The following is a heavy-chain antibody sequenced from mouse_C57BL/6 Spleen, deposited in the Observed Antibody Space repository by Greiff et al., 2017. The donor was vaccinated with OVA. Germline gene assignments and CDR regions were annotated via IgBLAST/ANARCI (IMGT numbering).Heavy chain of an antibody. CDR1: AFTFSYYG. J-gene: IGHJ4*01. V-gene: IGHV5-17*01. D-gene: IGHD2-3*01. Sequence: EVPLVESVGGFVQPGGSLTLSFAASAFTFSYYGMHWVRQAPEKGLEWVAYISSGSSTIYYADTVKGRFTISRDNAKNTLFLQMTSLRSEDTAMYYCARPYDGYYDAMDYWGQGTSVTVSS. CDR3: ARPYDGYYDAMDY. CDR2: ISSGSSTI.